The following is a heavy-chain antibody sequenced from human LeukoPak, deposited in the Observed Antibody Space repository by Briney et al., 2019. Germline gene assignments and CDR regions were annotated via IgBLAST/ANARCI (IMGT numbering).Heavy chain of an antibody. CDR2: INHSGST. D-gene: IGHD1-26*01. Sequence: SETLSLTCAVYGGSFSGYYWSWIRQPPGKGLEWIGEINHSGSTNYNPSLKSRVTISVDTSKNQFSLKLSSVTAADTAVYYCARVGLRGSYHAFDIWGQGTMVTVSS. CDR1: GGSFSGYY. V-gene: IGHV4-34*01. CDR3: ARVGLRGSYHAFDI. J-gene: IGHJ3*02.